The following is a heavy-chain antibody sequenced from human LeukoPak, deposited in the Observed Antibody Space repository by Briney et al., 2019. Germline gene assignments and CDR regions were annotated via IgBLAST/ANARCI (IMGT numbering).Heavy chain of an antibody. J-gene: IGHJ6*03. D-gene: IGHD4-11*01. CDR3: ASLKTVYYYYYMDV. CDR1: GGSFSGYY. Sequence: ETLSLTCAVYGGSFSGYYWSWIRQPPGKGLEWIGEINHSGSTNYNPSLKSRVTISVDTSKNQFSLKLSSVTAADTAVYYCASLKTVYYYYYMDVWGKGTTVTVSS. V-gene: IGHV4-34*01. CDR2: INHSGST.